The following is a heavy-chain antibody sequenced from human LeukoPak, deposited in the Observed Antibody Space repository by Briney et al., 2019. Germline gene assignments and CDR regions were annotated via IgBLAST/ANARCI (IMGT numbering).Heavy chain of an antibody. J-gene: IGHJ1*01. CDR1: GFTFSSYA. CDR2: IGPSGDKT. D-gene: IGHD3-22*01. CDR3: AKDLDSSGSWPAEYLQH. V-gene: IGHV3-23*01. Sequence: GGSLRLSCAASGFTFSSYAMSWVRQAPGKGLEWVSGIGPSGDKTYYADSVKGRFTISRDNSENTVYLQMNSLRVEDTAVYYCAKDLDSSGSWPAEYLQHWGQGTLVTVSS.